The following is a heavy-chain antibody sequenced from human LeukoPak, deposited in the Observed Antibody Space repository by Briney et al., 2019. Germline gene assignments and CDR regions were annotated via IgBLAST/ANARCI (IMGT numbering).Heavy chain of an antibody. CDR3: VKDGAPEDGYNFGWYFDL. CDR1: GFTFSSYA. J-gene: IGHJ2*01. V-gene: IGHV3-23*01. D-gene: IGHD5-24*01. CDR2: ISGSGGST. Sequence: GGSLRLSCAASGFTFSSYAMSWVRQAPGKGLEWVSAISGSGGSTYYADSVKGRFTISRDNSKNTLYLQMNSLRAEDTAVYYCVKDGAPEDGYNFGWYFDLWGRGTLVTVSS.